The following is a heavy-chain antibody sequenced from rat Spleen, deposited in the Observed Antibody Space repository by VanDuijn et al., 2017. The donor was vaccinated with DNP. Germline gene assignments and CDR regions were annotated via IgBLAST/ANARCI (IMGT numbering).Heavy chain of an antibody. Sequence: EVQLQESGSGLVKPSQSLSLTCSVTGYSITSNYWGWIRKFPGNKMEWIGHIIYSGITTYNPSLKSRISIIRDTSKNHFFLQLSSVTTEDTATYYCARWTRYFDYWGQGVMVTVSS. D-gene: IGHD1-7*01. CDR3: ARWTRYFDY. CDR2: IIYSGIT. CDR1: GYSITSNY. J-gene: IGHJ2*01. V-gene: IGHV3-1*01.